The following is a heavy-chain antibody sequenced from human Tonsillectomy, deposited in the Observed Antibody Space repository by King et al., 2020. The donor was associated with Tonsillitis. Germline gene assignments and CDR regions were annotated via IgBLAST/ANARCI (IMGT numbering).Heavy chain of an antibody. J-gene: IGHJ3*02. D-gene: IGHD3-22*01. CDR2: ISITGIYT. Sequence: VQLVESGGDLVKPGGSLRLSCAASGFTFSTYSMNWVRQAPGKGLEWGPSISITGIYTDYADSLKGRFTISHDKAKNSLFLPMNSLRAEDTAVYYCARYLSGDSSGYDAFDIWGQGTMVTVSS. CDR3: ARYLSGDSSGYDAFDI. V-gene: IGHV3-21*01. CDR1: GFTFSTYS.